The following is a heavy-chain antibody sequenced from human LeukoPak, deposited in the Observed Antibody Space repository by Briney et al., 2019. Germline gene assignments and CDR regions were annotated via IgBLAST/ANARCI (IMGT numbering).Heavy chain of an antibody. Sequence: GRSLRLSCAASGFAISSYGMHWVRQAPGKGLEWVAVISYNGGDKKYADSVKGRFTISRDNSKNTVYLEMNSLRTEDTAVYYCAKDVALRAAAYYFDYWGHGTLVTVSS. CDR1: GFAISSYG. J-gene: IGHJ4*01. D-gene: IGHD2-21*01. CDR2: ISYNGGDK. V-gene: IGHV3-30*18. CDR3: AKDVALRAAAYYFDY.